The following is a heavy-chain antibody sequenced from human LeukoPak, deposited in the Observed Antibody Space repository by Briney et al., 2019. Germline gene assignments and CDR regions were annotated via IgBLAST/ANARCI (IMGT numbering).Heavy chain of an antibody. J-gene: IGHJ4*02. CDR1: GGSISSSSYY. D-gene: IGHD1-14*01. CDR3: ARSEGTTSTSADY. Sequence: PSETLSLTCTVSGGSISSSSYYWSWIRQPPGKGLEWIGYIYYSGSTNYNPSLKSRVTISIDTSKNQFSLRLSSVTAADTAVYYCARSEGTTSTSADYWGQGTLVTVSS. V-gene: IGHV4-61*01. CDR2: IYYSGST.